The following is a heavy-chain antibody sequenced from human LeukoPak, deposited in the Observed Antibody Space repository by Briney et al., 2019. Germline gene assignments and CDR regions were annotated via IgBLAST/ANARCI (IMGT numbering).Heavy chain of an antibody. CDR1: GSMYNYY. CDR3: ARHISSGSGTYAHFDY. J-gene: IGHJ4*02. Sequence: SETLSLTCTVSGSMYNYYWSWIRQPPGKGLEWIGYIHYNGNTNYSPSLKSRVTMSLDTSKNQVSLNLNSVTAADTAVYYCARHISSGSGTYAHFDYWGQGTLVTVSS. V-gene: IGHV4-59*08. CDR2: IHYNGNT. D-gene: IGHD1-26*01.